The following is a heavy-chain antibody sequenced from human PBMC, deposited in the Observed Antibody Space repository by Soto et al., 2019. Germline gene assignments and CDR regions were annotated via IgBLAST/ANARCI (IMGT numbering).Heavy chain of an antibody. Sequence: TSETLSLTCTVSGGSISNYYWNWIRQSPGKGLEWIGYIYSSGSTHYNPSLQNRVTFSIDTSKNQVSLKVNSVTAADTAVYYCARDHPHSYGVYYFDYWGQGTPVTV. CDR1: GGSISNYY. V-gene: IGHV4-59*01. J-gene: IGHJ4*02. D-gene: IGHD5-18*01. CDR3: ARDHPHSYGVYYFDY. CDR2: IYSSGST.